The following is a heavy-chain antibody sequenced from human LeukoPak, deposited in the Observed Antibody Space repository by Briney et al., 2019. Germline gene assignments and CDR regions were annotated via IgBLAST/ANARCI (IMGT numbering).Heavy chain of an antibody. CDR1: GFTFSSYA. Sequence: GGSLRLSCAASGFTFSSYAMHWVRQAPGKGLEWVAVIWYDGSNKYYADSVKGRFTISRDNSKNTLYLQMNSLRAEDTAVYYCARESGDYYAFDYWGQGTLVTVSS. V-gene: IGHV3-33*08. CDR2: IWYDGSNK. D-gene: IGHD4-17*01. CDR3: ARESGDYYAFDY. J-gene: IGHJ4*02.